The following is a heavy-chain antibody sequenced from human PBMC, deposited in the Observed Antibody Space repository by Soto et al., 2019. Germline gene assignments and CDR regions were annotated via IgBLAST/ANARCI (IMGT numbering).Heavy chain of an antibody. CDR3: ARDGSMMFGESHGNWFDP. CDR2: IYYSGST. Sequence: SETLSLTCTVSGGSISSGGYYWSWIRQHPGKGLEWIGYIYYSGSTYYNPSLKSRVTISVDTSKNQFSLKLSSVTAADTAVYYCARDGSMMFGESHGNWFDPWGQGTLVTVSS. V-gene: IGHV4-31*03. J-gene: IGHJ5*02. CDR1: GGSISSGGYY. D-gene: IGHD3-10*02.